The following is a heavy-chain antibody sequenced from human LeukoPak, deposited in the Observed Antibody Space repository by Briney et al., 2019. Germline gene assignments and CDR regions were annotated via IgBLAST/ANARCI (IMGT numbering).Heavy chain of an antibody. CDR2: INHSGST. J-gene: IGHJ4*02. CDR3: ARLWSSGWYVRPAGFYYFDY. Sequence: PSETLSLTCAVYGGSFSGYYWSWIRQPPGKGLEWIGEINHSGSTNYNPSLKSRVTISVDTSKNQFSLKLSSVTAADTAVYYCARLWSSGWYVRPAGFYYFDYWGRGTLVTVSS. CDR1: GGSFSGYY. V-gene: IGHV4-34*01. D-gene: IGHD6-19*01.